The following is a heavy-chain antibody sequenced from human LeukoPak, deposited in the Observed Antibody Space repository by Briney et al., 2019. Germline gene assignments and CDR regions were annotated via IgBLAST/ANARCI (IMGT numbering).Heavy chain of an antibody. CDR2: ISYDGSNK. Sequence: GGSLRLSCAASGFTLSSYSMNWVRQAPGKGLEWVAVISYDGSNKYYADSVKGRFTISRDNSKNTPYLQMNSLRAEDTAVYYCANAGYSGYDYAGFDYWGQGTLVSVSS. V-gene: IGHV3-30*18. CDR3: ANAGYSGYDYAGFDY. D-gene: IGHD5-12*01. J-gene: IGHJ4*02. CDR1: GFTLSSYS.